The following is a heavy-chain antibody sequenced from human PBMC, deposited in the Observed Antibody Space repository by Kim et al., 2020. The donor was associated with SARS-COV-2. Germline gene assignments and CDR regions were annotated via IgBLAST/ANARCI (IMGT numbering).Heavy chain of an antibody. V-gene: IGHV1-69*01. J-gene: IGHJ4*02. Sequence: FQGRVTITADESTSTAYMELSSLRSEDTAVYYCARAPTTTVTTWSNPFDYWGQGTLVTVSS. CDR3: ARAPTTTVTTWSNPFDY. D-gene: IGHD4-4*01.